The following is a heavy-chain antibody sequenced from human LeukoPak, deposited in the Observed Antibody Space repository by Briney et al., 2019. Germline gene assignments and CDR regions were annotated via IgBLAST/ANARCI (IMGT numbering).Heavy chain of an antibody. J-gene: IGHJ6*02. V-gene: IGHV3-30*04. CDR1: RFIFSSYA. CDR3: ARAAGSYDADYGMDV. Sequence: GRALTLSCPDCRFIFSSYAMHWVRQATGKGLEGVAVISYDRSNKYYADSVKGRFTISRENSKNTLYLQMNSLRAEDTAVYYCARAAGSYDADYGMDVWGQGTTVTVSS. D-gene: IGHD6-13*01. CDR2: ISYDRSNK.